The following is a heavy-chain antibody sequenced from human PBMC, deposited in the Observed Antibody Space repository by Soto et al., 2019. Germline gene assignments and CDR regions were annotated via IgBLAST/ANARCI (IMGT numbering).Heavy chain of an antibody. V-gene: IGHV1-2*02. CDR3: AREEGRINSYGYYYYGMDV. Sequence: DSVKVSCKASGYTFTGYYMPWVRQAPGQGLEWMGWINPNSGGTNYAQKFQGRVTMTRDTSISTAYMELSRLRSDDTAVYYCAREEGRINSYGYYYYGMDVWGQGTTVTVSS. J-gene: IGHJ6*02. CDR2: INPNSGGT. CDR1: GYTFTGYY. D-gene: IGHD5-18*01.